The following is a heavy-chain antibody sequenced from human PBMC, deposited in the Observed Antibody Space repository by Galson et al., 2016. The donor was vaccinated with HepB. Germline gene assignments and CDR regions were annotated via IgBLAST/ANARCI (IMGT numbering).Heavy chain of an antibody. V-gene: IGHV1-69*13. J-gene: IGHJ4*02. CDR2: LIPIFRSP. D-gene: IGHD6-13*01. CDR3: ARVGDSNWYFDF. Sequence: SVKVSCKAFGGNFRNNAFNWVRQAPGQGLEWMGGLIPIFRSPTYAQKFQGRVTITADESTSTVYMDLRSLTSEDTAVYFCARVGDSNWYFDFWGQGTLVTVSS. CDR1: GGNFRNNA.